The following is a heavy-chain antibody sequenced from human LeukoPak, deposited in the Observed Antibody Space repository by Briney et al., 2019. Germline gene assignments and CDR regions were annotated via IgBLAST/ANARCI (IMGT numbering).Heavy chain of an antibody. Sequence: GASVKVSCKASGGTFSSYAISWVRQAPGQGLEWMGVIIPIFGTANYAQKFQGRVTMTTDESTSTAYMERRRISFEATDVYYCARALRYSYASGSYYHNWFDPWGQGTMVTVSS. J-gene: IGHJ5*02. CDR1: GGTFSSYA. CDR3: ARALRYSYASGSYYHNWFDP. V-gene: IGHV1-69*05. D-gene: IGHD3-10*01. CDR2: IIPIFGTA.